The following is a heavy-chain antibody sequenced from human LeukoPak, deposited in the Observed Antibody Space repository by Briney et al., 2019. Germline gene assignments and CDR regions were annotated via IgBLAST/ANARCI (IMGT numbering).Heavy chain of an antibody. CDR2: ISTVNGNS. CDR3: ARVRDSDNWWGAFDI. D-gene: IGHD1-1*01. J-gene: IGHJ3*02. CDR1: GYRFSSSG. Sequence: ASVKVSCKASGYRFSSSGITRVRQAPGQGPEWMGWISTVNGNSHYAQNFQGRVTLTTDTSTNTAHMELRSLRSDDTAIYYCARVRDSDNWWGAFDIWGQGTMVTVSS. V-gene: IGHV1-18*01.